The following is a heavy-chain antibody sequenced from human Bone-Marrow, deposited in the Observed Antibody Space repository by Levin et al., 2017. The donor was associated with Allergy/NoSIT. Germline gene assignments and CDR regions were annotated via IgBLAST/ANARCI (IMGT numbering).Heavy chain of an antibody. CDR2: ISVYNGKK. V-gene: IGHV1-18*01. CDR1: GPTFSSYG. D-gene: IGHD6-19*01. CDR3: AKDGAVEGTLGFSYGMDV. J-gene: IGHJ6*02. Sequence: GESLKISCKSSGPTFSSYGFSWVRQPPGQGLEWVGWISVYNGKKKYAQNFQGRVTMTTDISTSTVHMELRSLRTDDTAVYYCAKDGAVEGTLGFSYGMDVWGQGTTVTVS.